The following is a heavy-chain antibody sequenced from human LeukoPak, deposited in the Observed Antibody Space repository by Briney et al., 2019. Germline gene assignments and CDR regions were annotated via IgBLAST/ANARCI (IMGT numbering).Heavy chain of an antibody. CDR2: IKHDGTEK. V-gene: IGHV3-7*01. CDR1: GFTFSGFS. CDR3: ARDQYYYDSSGYKVYYFDY. D-gene: IGHD3-22*01. Sequence: PGGSLRLSCVASGFTFSGFSMTWVRQAPGKGLEWVANIKHDGTEKYYVDSVKGRFTISRDNAKNSLYLQMNSLRAEDTAVYYCARDQYYYDSSGYKVYYFDYWGQGTLVTVSS. J-gene: IGHJ4*02.